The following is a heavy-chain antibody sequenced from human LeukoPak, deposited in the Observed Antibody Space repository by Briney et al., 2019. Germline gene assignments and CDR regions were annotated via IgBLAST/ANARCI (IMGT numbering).Heavy chain of an antibody. CDR1: GGSISSYY. J-gene: IGHJ4*02. D-gene: IGHD6-6*01. Sequence: SETLSLTCTVSGGSISSYYWSWIRQPPGKGLEWIGYIYTSGSTNYNPSLKSRVTISVDTSKNQFSLKLSSVTAVDTAVYYCAGGMYSSSSPFDYWGQGTLVTVSS. CDR2: IYTSGST. CDR3: AGGMYSSSSPFDY. V-gene: IGHV4-4*09.